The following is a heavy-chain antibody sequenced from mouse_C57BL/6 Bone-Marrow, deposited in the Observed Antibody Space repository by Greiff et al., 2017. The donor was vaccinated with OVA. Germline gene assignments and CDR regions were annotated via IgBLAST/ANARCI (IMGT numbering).Heavy chain of an antibody. V-gene: IGHV1-74*01. J-gene: IGHJ3*01. D-gene: IGHD2-4*01. Sequence: VQLQQPGAELVKPGASVKVSCKASGYTFTSYWMHWVKQRPGQGLEWIGRIHPSDSDTNYNQKFKSKATLTVAKSSSTAYMQHSSLTTDDSAVYYCAICDYGFAYWGQGTLVTVSA. CDR3: AICDYGFAY. CDR1: GYTFTSYW. CDR2: IHPSDSDT.